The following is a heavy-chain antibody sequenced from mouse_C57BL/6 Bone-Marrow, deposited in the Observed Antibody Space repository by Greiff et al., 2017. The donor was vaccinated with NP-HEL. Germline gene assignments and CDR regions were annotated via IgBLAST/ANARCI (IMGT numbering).Heavy chain of an antibody. Sequence: QVQLQQPGTELVKPGASVKLSCKASGYTFTSYWMHWVKQRPGQGLEWIGNINPSNGGTNYNEKFKSKATLTVDKSSSTAYMQLTCLTSEDSAVYYCARYYGSSSYWYFDVWGTGTTVTVSS. CDR3: ARYYGSSSYWYFDV. J-gene: IGHJ1*03. CDR2: INPSNGGT. D-gene: IGHD1-1*01. V-gene: IGHV1-53*01. CDR1: GYTFTSYW.